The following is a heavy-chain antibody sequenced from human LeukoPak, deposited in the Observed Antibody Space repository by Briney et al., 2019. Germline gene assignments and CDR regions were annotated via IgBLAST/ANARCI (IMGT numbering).Heavy chain of an antibody. D-gene: IGHD3-10*01. CDR3: ARVSGGVFVY. CDR2: TYYRSKWSN. CDR1: GDTVSSNLVT. Sequence: SQTLSLTCAISGDTVSSNLVTWNWIRQSSSRGLEWLGRTYYRSKWSNDYAVSLKGRITINPDTSKNQFSLQLNSVTPEDTAVYYCARVSGGVFVYWGQGILVTVSS. J-gene: IGHJ4*02. V-gene: IGHV6-1*01.